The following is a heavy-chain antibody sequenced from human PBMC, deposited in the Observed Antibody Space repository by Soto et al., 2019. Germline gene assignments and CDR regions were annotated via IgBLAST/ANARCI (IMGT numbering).Heavy chain of an antibody. CDR3: ARGPRITIFGVAPRGWFDP. CDR1: GYTFTGYY. J-gene: IGHJ5*02. D-gene: IGHD3-3*01. V-gene: IGHV1-2*04. CDR2: INPNSGGT. Sequence: ASVKVSCKASGYTFTGYYMHWVRQAPGQGLEWMGWINPNSGGTNYAQKFQGWVTMTRDTSISTAYMELSRLRSDDTAVYYCARGPRITIFGVAPRGWFDPWGQGTLVTVS.